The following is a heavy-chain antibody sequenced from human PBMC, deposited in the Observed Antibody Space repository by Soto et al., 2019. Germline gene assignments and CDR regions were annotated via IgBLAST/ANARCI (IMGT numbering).Heavy chain of an antibody. CDR2: INAANGDT. CDR1: GYTFTSYG. J-gene: IGHJ5*02. V-gene: IGHV1-3*01. D-gene: IGHD6-19*01. Sequence: GASVKVSCKASGYTFTSYGIHWVRQAPGQRLEWMGWINAANGDTKYSPKFQGRVTITRDTSASTAYMELNSVTPEDTAVYYCAREPRTAVADTYNWFDPWGQGTLVTVSS. CDR3: AREPRTAVADTYNWFDP.